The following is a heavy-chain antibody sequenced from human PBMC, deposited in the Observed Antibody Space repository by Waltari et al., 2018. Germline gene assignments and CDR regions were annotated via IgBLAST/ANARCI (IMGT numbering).Heavy chain of an antibody. V-gene: IGHV1-69*12. CDR2: IIPIYGRP. J-gene: IGHJ3*01. CDR1: GGPFGSYS. CDR3: ARRDLGFAFDV. Sequence: VHLVQSGAEMRKPGSSVKVSCKASGGPFGSYSIAWVRQAAGQGLEWLGGIIPIYGRPQYANKFQGRVTLTADASTTTVFLEMSGLRAEDTAIYFCARRDLGFAFDVWGQGTLVIVSS. D-gene: IGHD1-26*01.